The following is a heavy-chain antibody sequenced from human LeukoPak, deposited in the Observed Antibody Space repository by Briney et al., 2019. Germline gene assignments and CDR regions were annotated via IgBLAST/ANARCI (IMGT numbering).Heavy chain of an antibody. Sequence: PGGSLRLSCAASGFTFSSYAMSWVRQAPGKGLEWVSAISGSGGSTYYADSVKGRFTISRDNSKNTLYLQMNSLRAEDTAVYYCAKSAFQESPGIAVAGTGVTNYWGRGTLVTVSS. CDR3: AKSAFQESPGIAVAGTGVTNY. V-gene: IGHV3-23*01. CDR2: ISGSGGST. J-gene: IGHJ4*02. D-gene: IGHD6-19*01. CDR1: GFTFSSYA.